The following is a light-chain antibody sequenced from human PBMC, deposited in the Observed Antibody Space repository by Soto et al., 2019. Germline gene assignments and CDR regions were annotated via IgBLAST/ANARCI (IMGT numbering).Light chain of an antibody. Sequence: QSALTQPAPVSGSPGQSITISCTGTSSDVGSYNYVSWYQQHPAKAPKLIIYDVSNRPSGVSNRFSGSKSGNTASLTISGLQAEDEADYYCSSYTSTSTLYVFGSGTQLTVL. CDR2: DVS. V-gene: IGLV2-14*01. CDR1: SSDVGSYNY. J-gene: IGLJ1*01. CDR3: SSYTSTSTLYV.